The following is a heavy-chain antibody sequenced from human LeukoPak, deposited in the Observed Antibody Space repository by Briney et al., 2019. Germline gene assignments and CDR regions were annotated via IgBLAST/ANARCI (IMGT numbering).Heavy chain of an antibody. CDR1: GGSFSGYY. V-gene: IGHV4-34*01. CDR2: IYYSGST. J-gene: IGHJ4*02. CDR3: ARGGLAVAGMVIDY. D-gene: IGHD6-19*01. Sequence: PSETLSLTCAVYGGSFSGYYWGWIRQPPGKGLEWIGSIYYSGSTYYNPSLKSRVTISVDTSKNQFSLELSSVTAADTAVYYCARGGLAVAGMVIDYWGQGTLVTVSS.